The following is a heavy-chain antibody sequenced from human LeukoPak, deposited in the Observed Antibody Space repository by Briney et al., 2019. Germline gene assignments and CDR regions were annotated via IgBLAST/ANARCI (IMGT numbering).Heavy chain of an antibody. D-gene: IGHD3-10*01. V-gene: IGHV1-2*02. Sequence: ASVKVSRKASGYTFTGYYMHWVRQAPGQGLEWMGWINPNSGGTNYAQKFQGRVTMTRDTSISTAYMELSRLRSDDTAVYYCARIWFGELSLRYWGQGTLVTVSS. CDR3: ARIWFGELSLRY. J-gene: IGHJ4*02. CDR2: INPNSGGT. CDR1: GYTFTGYY.